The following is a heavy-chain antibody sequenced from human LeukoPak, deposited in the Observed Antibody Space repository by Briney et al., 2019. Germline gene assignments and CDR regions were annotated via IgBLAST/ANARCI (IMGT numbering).Heavy chain of an antibody. CDR2: INPNSGGT. V-gene: IGHV1-2*02. J-gene: IGHJ5*02. D-gene: IGHD3-22*01. CDR1: GYTFTGYY. CDR3: ARAEKVYYYDSGLDP. Sequence: ASVKVSFKASGYTFTGYYMHWVRQAPGQGLEWMGWINPNSGGTNYAQKFQGRVTMTRDTSISTAYMELSRLRSDDTAVYYCARAEKVYYYDSGLDPWGQGTLVTVSS.